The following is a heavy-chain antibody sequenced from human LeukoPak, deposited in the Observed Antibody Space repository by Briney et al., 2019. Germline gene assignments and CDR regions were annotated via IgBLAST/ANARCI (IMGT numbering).Heavy chain of an antibody. D-gene: IGHD6-13*01. V-gene: IGHV3-74*01. CDR1: GFTFSSYW. J-gene: IGHJ4*02. CDR3: ARDQSGSYYFDY. Sequence: GESLRLSCAASGFTFSSYWMHWVRQAPGKGLVWVSRINTDGSSTNYADSVKGRFTISRDNAKNTLYLQMNSLRAEDTAVYYCARDQSGSYYFDYWGQGTLVTVSS. CDR2: INTDGSST.